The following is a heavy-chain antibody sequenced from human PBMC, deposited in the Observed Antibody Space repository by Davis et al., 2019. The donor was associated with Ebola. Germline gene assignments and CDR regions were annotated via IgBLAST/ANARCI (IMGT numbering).Heavy chain of an antibody. D-gene: IGHD6-13*01. CDR3: ARETARIAAAGIDY. CDR1: GFTFTSSA. V-gene: IGHV1-58*02. CDR2: IVVGSDNT. J-gene: IGHJ4*02. Sequence: SVQVSCKASGFTFTSSAMQWVRQARAQRLEWIGWIVVGSDNTNYPQKFQGRVTITADKSTSTAYMELSSLGSEDTAVYYCARETARIAAAGIDYWGQGTLVTVSS.